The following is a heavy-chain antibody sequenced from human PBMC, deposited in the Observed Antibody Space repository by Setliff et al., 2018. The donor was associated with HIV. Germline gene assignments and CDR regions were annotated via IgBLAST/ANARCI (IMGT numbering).Heavy chain of an antibody. J-gene: IGHJ4*02. D-gene: IGHD6-6*01. CDR1: GGSISSYY. Sequence: KTSETLSLTCTVSGGSISSYYWSWIWQPPGKGLEWIGHIYYSGTTNYNPSLKSRVTISVDTSKNQFSLKLSSVTAADTAVYYCARHVGYSSSSLDYWGQGTQVTVSS. V-gene: IGHV4-59*08. CDR3: ARHVGYSSSSLDY. CDR2: IYYSGTT.